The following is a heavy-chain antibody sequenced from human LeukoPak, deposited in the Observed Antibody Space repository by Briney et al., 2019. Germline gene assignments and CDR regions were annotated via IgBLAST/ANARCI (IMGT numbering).Heavy chain of an antibody. CDR1: GFSFSTYA. Sequence: PGGSLRLSCAASGFSFSTYAMNWVRQGPGKGLERVATISGSGYTTYYADSVKGRFTISRDNSKNTLFLQMDSLRAEDTAVFFCARYCSSSTCQGSSYYFGMDVWGQGTTVTVSS. CDR2: ISGSGYTT. D-gene: IGHD2-2*01. J-gene: IGHJ6*02. CDR3: ARYCSSSTCQGSSYYFGMDV. V-gene: IGHV3-23*01.